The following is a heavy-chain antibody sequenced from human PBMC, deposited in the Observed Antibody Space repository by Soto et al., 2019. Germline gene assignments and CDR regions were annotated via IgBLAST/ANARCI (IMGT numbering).Heavy chain of an antibody. CDR1: GGSISSSSYC. CDR3: ATRITIFGVASAFDY. V-gene: IGHV4-39*01. J-gene: IGHJ4*02. D-gene: IGHD3-3*01. CDR2: VYYSGST. Sequence: ASETLSLTCTVSGGSISSSSYCWGWIRQPPGKGLEWIGSVYYSGSTYYNPSLKSRVTISVDTSKNQFSLKLSSVTAADTAVYYCATRITIFGVASAFDYWGQGTLVTVSS.